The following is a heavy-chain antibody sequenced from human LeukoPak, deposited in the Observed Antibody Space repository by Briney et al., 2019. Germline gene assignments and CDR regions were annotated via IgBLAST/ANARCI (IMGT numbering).Heavy chain of an antibody. D-gene: IGHD3-9*01. CDR1: GGSISSTSYY. J-gene: IGHJ4*02. CDR2: IYYTGTT. CDR3: ARGASDYDILTGYIPAPFDY. Sequence: SETLSLTCNVSGGSISSTSYYWGWIRQPPGKGLEWLGNIYYTGTTYYNPSLKSRVTISVDTSNNQFSLRLRSVTAADTAVYYCARGASDYDILTGYIPAPFDYWGQGTLVTVSS. V-gene: IGHV4-39*07.